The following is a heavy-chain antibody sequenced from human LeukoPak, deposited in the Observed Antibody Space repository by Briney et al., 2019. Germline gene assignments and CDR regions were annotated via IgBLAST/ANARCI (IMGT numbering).Heavy chain of an antibody. D-gene: IGHD3-22*01. Sequence: ASVKVSCKASGYTFTGYYMHWVRQAPGQGLEWMGWINPNSGGTNYAQKFQGRVTMTRGTSISTAYMELSRLRSDDTAVYYCARVRISYYDSSGPLDYWGQGTLVTVSS. V-gene: IGHV1-2*02. CDR2: INPNSGGT. J-gene: IGHJ4*02. CDR1: GYTFTGYY. CDR3: ARVRISYYDSSGPLDY.